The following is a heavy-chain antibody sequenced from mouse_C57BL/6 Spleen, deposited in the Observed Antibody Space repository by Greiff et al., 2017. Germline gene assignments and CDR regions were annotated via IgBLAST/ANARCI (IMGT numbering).Heavy chain of an antibody. Sequence: VQLQQPGAELVKPGASVKLSCKASGYTFTSYWMHWVKQRPGRGLEWIGRIDPNSGGTNYNEKFKSKATLTVDKASSTAYRKLSCLSSEVSGVYKCARVSYFEGYFDVWGTGTTVTVSS. CDR3: ARVSYFEGYFDV. CDR1: GYTFTSYW. V-gene: IGHV1-72*01. J-gene: IGHJ1*03. D-gene: IGHD2-12*01. CDR2: IDPNSGGT.